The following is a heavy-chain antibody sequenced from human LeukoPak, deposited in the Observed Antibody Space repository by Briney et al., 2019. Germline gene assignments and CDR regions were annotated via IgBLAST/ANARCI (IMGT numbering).Heavy chain of an antibody. CDR1: GYTFTSYG. V-gene: IGHV1-18*01. D-gene: IGHD3-10*01. J-gene: IGHJ5*02. Sequence: ASVKVSCKASGYTFTSYGISWVRQAPGQGLEWMGWISAYNGNTTYAQKLQGRVTMTTDTSTSTAYMELRSLRSDDTAVYYCARDFNYASGSYYLTWGQGTLVTVSS. CDR2: ISAYNGNT. CDR3: ARDFNYASGSYYLT.